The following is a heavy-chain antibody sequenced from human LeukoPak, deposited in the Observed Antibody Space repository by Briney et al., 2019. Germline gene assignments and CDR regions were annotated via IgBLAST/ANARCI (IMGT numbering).Heavy chain of an antibody. V-gene: IGHV3-30*18. D-gene: IGHD3-22*01. CDR3: AKDRDPYYYDSSGYPLDY. CDR1: GFTFSSYG. Sequence: PGGSLRLSCAASGFTFSSYGMHWVRQAPGKGLEWVAVISYDGSNKYCADSVKGRFTISRDNSKNTLYLQMNSLRAEDTAVYYCAKDRDPYYYDSSGYPLDYWGQGTLVTVSS. J-gene: IGHJ4*02. CDR2: ISYDGSNK.